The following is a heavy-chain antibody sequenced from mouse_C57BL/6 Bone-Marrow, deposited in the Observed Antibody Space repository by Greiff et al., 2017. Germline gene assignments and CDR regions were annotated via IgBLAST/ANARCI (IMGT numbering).Heavy chain of an antibody. CDR1: GYTFTSYW. J-gene: IGHJ2*01. CDR3: ARWGYYDLDY. D-gene: IGHD2-4*01. Sequence: QVQLQQPGAELVKPGASVKMSCKASGYTFTSYWITWVKQRPGQGLEWIGDIYPGSGSTNYNEKFKSKATLTVDKSSSTAYMQLSSLTSEDSAVYYFARWGYYDLDYWGQGTTLTVSS. CDR2: IYPGSGST. V-gene: IGHV1-55*01.